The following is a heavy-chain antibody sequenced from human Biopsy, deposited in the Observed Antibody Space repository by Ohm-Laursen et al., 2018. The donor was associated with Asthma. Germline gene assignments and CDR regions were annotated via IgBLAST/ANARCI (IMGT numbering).Heavy chain of an antibody. CDR1: GAYIETPDYH. Sequence: SETLSLTCTVSGAYIETPDYHWSWIRQSPGKGLEWVGFVFYSGTTHYSRSLESRVTVSADTSKNQFSLKLTSVTAADTAVYYCVRGSSSWHHGPFHYYYGLDVWGQRTTATVSS. J-gene: IGHJ6*02. CDR2: VFYSGTT. D-gene: IGHD6-13*01. CDR3: VRGSSSWHHGPFHYYYGLDV. V-gene: IGHV4-39*01.